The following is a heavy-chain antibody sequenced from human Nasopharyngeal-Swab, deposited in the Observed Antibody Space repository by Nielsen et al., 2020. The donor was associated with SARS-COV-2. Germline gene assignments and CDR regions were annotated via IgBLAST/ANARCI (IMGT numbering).Heavy chain of an antibody. D-gene: IGHD3-10*01. CDR3: ARDMLLGAGRAYYYYMDV. CDR2: MTGRGAYT. J-gene: IGHJ6*03. V-gene: IGHV3-23*01. CDR1: GFTFSSYG. Sequence: GGSLRLSCAASGFTFSSYGMNWVRQAPGKGLEWVSAMTGRGAYTYYADSVKGRFTISRDNSKNTLYLQMNSLRAEDTAVYYCARDMLLGAGRAYYYYMDVWGKGTTVTVSS.